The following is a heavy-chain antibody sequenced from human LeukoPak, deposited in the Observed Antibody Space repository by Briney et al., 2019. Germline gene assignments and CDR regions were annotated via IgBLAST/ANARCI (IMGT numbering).Heavy chain of an antibody. J-gene: IGHJ4*02. CDR2: INQDGREK. D-gene: IGHD6-13*01. CDR3: TRDEAAATN. V-gene: IGHV3-7*01. Sequence: GGSLRLSCAGSGFTFRSHWMGWVRQAPGKGPEWVANINQDGREKHYLDSVKGRFTISRDNAKSSLYLQMNSLRAEDTAVYYCTRDEAAATNWGQGTLVTVSS. CDR1: GFTFRSHW.